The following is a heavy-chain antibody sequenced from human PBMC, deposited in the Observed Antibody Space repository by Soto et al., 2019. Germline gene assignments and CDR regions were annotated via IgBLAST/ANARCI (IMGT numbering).Heavy chain of an antibody. Sequence: SETLSLTCTVSGASISSSYWSWIRQPPGKGLEWIGYIFHSGTTNYNPSLKSRVTISVDTSKNQFSLNLSSLTTADTAVYFCARGGNRYSSTSSGVGGWVYWGQGTLVTV. J-gene: IGHJ4*02. CDR2: IFHSGTT. CDR1: GASISSSY. V-gene: IGHV4-59*01. D-gene: IGHD6-6*01. CDR3: ARGGNRYSSTSSGVGGWVY.